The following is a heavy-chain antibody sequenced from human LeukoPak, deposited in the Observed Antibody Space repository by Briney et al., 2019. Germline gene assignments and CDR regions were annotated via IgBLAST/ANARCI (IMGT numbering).Heavy chain of an antibody. J-gene: IGHJ3*02. D-gene: IGHD3-22*01. CDR1: GGSFSGYY. V-gene: IGHV4-34*01. Sequence: SSETLSLTCAVYGGSFSGYYWSWIRQPPGKGLEWIGEIDHSGSTNYNPSLKSRVTISVDTSKNQFSLKLSSVTAADTAVYYCARDRTYYYDSSGPFDAFDIWGQGTMVTVSS. CDR3: ARDRTYYYDSSGPFDAFDI. CDR2: IDHSGST.